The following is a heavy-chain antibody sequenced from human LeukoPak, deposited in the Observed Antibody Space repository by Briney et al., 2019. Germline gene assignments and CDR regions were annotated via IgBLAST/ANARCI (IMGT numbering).Heavy chain of an antibody. D-gene: IGHD1-26*01. CDR3: ARHQDVGAIAFDY. J-gene: IGHJ4*02. CDR2: IYYSGSA. V-gene: IGHV4-59*08. Sequence: KPSETLTLTCTVSGGSISSYYWSWIRQPPGKGLEWIGYIYYSGSATYNPSLKGRVTLSVDTSKKQLSLKLSSVTAADTAVYYCARHQDVGAIAFDYWGQGTLVTVSS. CDR1: GGSISSYY.